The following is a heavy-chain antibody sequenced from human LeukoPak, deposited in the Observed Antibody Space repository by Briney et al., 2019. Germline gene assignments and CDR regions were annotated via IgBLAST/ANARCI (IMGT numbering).Heavy chain of an antibody. V-gene: IGHV6-1*01. CDR2: TYYRSKWYN. CDR3: ARANPQGRELLSNFYFDY. CDR1: GDSVSINSAA. Sequence: SPTLSLTLASSGDSVSINSAAWNWVRQSPWRGLEWLGCTYYRSKWYNAYAVYAKSTMTINPYTSTNPFSLPLNTVTPEDTAVYYCARANPQGRELLSNFYFDYWGQGPRVTVSS. J-gene: IGHJ4*02. D-gene: IGHD1-26*01.